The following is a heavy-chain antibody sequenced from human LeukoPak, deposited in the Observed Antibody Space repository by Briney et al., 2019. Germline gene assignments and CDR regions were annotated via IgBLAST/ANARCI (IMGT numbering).Heavy chain of an antibody. CDR2: IYDDGSKT. CDR1: GFTFSSFW. CDR3: AKGYQEKFSYYYGMDV. V-gene: IGHV3-74*03. D-gene: IGHD2-2*01. Sequence: PGGSLRLSCVASGFTFSSFWMHWVRQAPGKGLVWVSRIYDDGSKTTYADSVKGRFTISRDNAKNTLYLQMNSLRAEDTAVYYCAKGYQEKFSYYYGMDVWGQGTTVTVSS. J-gene: IGHJ6*02.